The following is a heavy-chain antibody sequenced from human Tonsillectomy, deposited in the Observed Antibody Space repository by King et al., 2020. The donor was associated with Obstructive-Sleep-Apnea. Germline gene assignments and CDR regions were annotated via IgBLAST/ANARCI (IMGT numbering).Heavy chain of an antibody. V-gene: IGHV3-48*01. CDR1: GFTFSSYS. D-gene: IGHD3-22*01. CDR3: ARDPNGDGGYYYFDY. J-gene: IGHJ4*02. CDR2: ISSSSTI. Sequence: VQLVESGGGLVQPGGSLRLSCAASGFTFSSYSMNWVRQAPGKGLEWVSYISSSSTIYYADSVKGRFTISRDNAKNSLYLQMNSLRAEDTAVYYCARDPNGDGGYYYFDYWGQGTLVTVSS.